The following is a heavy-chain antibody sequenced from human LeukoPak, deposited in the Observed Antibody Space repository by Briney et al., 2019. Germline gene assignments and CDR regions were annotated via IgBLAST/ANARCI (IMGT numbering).Heavy chain of an antibody. V-gene: IGHV3-21*01. Sequence: GGSLRLSCAASGFTFSSYSMNWVRQAPGKGLEWVSSNSSSSSYIYYADSVKGRFTISRDNAKNSLYLQMNSLRAEDTAVYYCARGFPTVPNCSSTSCYVYSSSWYPADFDYWGQGTLVTVSS. J-gene: IGHJ4*02. CDR3: ARGFPTVPNCSSTSCYVYSSSWYPADFDY. D-gene: IGHD2-2*01. CDR2: NSSSSSYI. CDR1: GFTFSSYS.